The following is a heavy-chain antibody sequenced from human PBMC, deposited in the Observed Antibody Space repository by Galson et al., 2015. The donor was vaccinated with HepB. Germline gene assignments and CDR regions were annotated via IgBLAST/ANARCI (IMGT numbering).Heavy chain of an antibody. V-gene: IGHV6-1*01. CDR3: ARAGGDCSSTNCYGNKWFDS. CDR1: GDSVSSNSAA. D-gene: IGHD2-2*01. Sequence: CAISGDSVSSNSAAWNWIRQSPSRGLEWLGRTYYRSKWFNDHALSVKSRMTINPDTSKNQFSLQLKSVTPEDTATYYCARAGGDCSSTNCYGNKWFDSWGQGTLVTVSS. CDR2: TYYRSKWFN. J-gene: IGHJ5*01.